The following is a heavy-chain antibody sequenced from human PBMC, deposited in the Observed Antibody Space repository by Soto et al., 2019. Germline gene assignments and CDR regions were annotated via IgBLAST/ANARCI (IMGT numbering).Heavy chain of an antibody. Sequence: PSETLSLTCTVSGGSISSSSYDWGGVRQPPGKGLEWIGSIYYSGSTYYNPSLKSRVTISVDTSKNQFSLKLSSVTAADTAVYYCARQGGSIVRITIFGVVMGMDVWGQGTTVTVSS. J-gene: IGHJ6*02. D-gene: IGHD3-3*01. V-gene: IGHV4-39*01. CDR1: GGSISSSSYD. CDR2: IYYSGST. CDR3: ARQGGSIVRITIFGVVMGMDV.